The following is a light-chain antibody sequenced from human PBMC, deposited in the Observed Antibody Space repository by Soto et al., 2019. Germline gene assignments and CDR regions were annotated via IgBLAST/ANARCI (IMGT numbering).Light chain of an antibody. CDR3: QQSYSTPRT. V-gene: IGKV1-39*01. CDR1: QSISSY. J-gene: IGKJ1*01. Sequence: DIQMTQSPSSLSASVGDRVTITCRASQSISSYLNWYQQKPGKAPKLLIFAESSLQRGVPARFSGSGSGTDFTLTISSLQPEDVATYYCQQSYSTPRTFGQGTKVEIK. CDR2: AES.